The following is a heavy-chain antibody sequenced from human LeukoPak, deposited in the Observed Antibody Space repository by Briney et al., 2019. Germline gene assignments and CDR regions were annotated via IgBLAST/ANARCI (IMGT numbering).Heavy chain of an antibody. CDR1: GGSISSGGYY. J-gene: IGHJ5*02. CDR3: AREYIVVVPAAIRSSNWFDP. CDR2: IYYSGST. D-gene: IGHD2-2*02. V-gene: IGHV4-31*03. Sequence: SETLSLTCTVSGGSISSGGYYWSWIRQHPGKGLEWIGYIYYSGSTYYNPSLKSRVTISVDTSKNQFFLKLSSVTAADTAVYYCAREYIVVVPAAIRSSNWFDPWGQGTLVTVSS.